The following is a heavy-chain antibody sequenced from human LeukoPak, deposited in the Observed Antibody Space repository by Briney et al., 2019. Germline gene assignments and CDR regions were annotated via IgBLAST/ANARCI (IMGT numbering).Heavy chain of an antibody. CDR2: IHYSGST. D-gene: IGHD6-13*01. Sequence: SETLSLTCTVSGYSITTGYYWGWIRQPPGRGLEWIGSIHYSGSTSYNSSLKSRVTISVDTSKNQFSLKLSSVTPADTAVYYCARQVYSSSWSYYFDYWGQGILVTVSS. CDR1: GYSITTGYY. CDR3: ARQVYSSSWSYYFDY. J-gene: IGHJ4*02. V-gene: IGHV4-61*01.